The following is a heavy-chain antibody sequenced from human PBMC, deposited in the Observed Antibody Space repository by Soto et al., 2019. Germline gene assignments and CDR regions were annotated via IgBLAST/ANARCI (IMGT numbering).Heavy chain of an antibody. CDR2: ISGSGGST. J-gene: IGHJ4*02. CDR1: GFTFSSYA. Sequence: EVQLLEAGGGLVQPGGSLRLSCAASGFTFSSYAMSWVRQAPGKGLEWVSAISGSGGSTYYADSVKGRFTISRDNSKNTLYLQMNSLRAEDTAVYYCAKKIRRVGSSIDYWGQGTLVTVSS. D-gene: IGHD6-6*01. V-gene: IGHV3-23*01. CDR3: AKKIRRVGSSIDY.